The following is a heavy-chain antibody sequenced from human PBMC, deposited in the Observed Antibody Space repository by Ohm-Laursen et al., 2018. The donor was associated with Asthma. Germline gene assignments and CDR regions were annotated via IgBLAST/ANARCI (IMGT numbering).Heavy chain of an antibody. CDR3: ARVPRDSGWFDP. Sequence: TLSLTCTVSGGSISSGGYYWSWIRQHPGKGLEWIGYIYYSGSTYYNPSLKSRVTISVDTSKNQFSLKLSSVTAADTAVYYCARVPRDSGWFDPWGQGTLVTVSS. D-gene: IGHD4-17*01. CDR1: GGSISSGGYY. CDR2: IYYSGST. J-gene: IGHJ5*02. V-gene: IGHV4-31*03.